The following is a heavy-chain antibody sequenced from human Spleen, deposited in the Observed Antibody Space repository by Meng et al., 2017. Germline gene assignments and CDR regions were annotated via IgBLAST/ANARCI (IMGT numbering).Heavy chain of an antibody. Sequence: QVQLQQWGAGLLKPSETLSLTCAVYGGSFSGYYWNWIRQPPGKGLEWIGEINHSGSTNYNPSLKSRVTISVDTSQNNLSLKLSSVTAADSAVYYCARGPTTMAHDFDYWGQGTLVTVSS. CDR1: GGSFSGYY. V-gene: IGHV4-34*01. D-gene: IGHD4-11*01. CDR3: ARGPTTMAHDFDY. CDR2: INHSGST. J-gene: IGHJ4*02.